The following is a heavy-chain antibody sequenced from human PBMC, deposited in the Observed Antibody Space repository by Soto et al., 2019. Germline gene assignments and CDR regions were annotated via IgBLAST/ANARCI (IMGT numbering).Heavy chain of an antibody. CDR2: IYYSGST. CDR3: ARDRSRDSSFLFDY. D-gene: IGHD3-22*01. CDR1: GGSISSGDYY. V-gene: IGHV4-30-4*01. Sequence: PSETLSLTCTVSGGSISSGDYYWSWIRQPPGKGLEWIGYIYYSGSTYYNPSLKSRVTISVDTSKNQFSLKLSSVTAADTAVYYCARDRSRDSSFLFDYWGQGTLVTVSS. J-gene: IGHJ4*02.